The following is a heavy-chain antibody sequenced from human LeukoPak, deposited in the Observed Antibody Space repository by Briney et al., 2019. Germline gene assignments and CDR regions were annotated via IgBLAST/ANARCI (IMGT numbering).Heavy chain of an antibody. Sequence: GGSLRLSCAASGFTFSSYAMSWVRQAPGKGLDWVSAISGSGGSTYYADSVKGRFTISRDNSKNTLYLQMNSLRAEDTAVYYCAKIAEAVSSNYYFDYWGQGTLVTVSS. V-gene: IGHV3-23*01. J-gene: IGHJ4*02. CDR3: AKIAEAVSSNYYFDY. D-gene: IGHD2-21*01. CDR1: GFTFSSYA. CDR2: ISGSGGST.